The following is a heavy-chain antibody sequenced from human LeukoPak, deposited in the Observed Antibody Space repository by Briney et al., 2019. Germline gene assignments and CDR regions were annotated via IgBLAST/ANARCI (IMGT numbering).Heavy chain of an antibody. V-gene: IGHV4-61*02. CDR2: IYTSGST. CDR3: AREAPIAAAGYYYGMDV. J-gene: IGHJ6*02. CDR1: GGPISSGSYY. D-gene: IGHD6-13*01. Sequence: SQTLSLTCTVSGGPISSGSYYWSWIRQPAGKGLEWIGRIYTSGSTNYNPSLKSRVTISVDTSKNQFSLKLSSVTAADTAVYYCAREAPIAAAGYYYGMDVWGQGTTVTVSS.